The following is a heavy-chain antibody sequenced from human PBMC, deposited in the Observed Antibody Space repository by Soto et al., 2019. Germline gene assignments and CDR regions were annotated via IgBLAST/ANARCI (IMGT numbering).Heavy chain of an antibody. D-gene: IGHD3-10*01. CDR1: GFAFGNYP. CDR3: AKDRTMARGIRGFGV. V-gene: IGHV3-23*01. Sequence: GGSLSLSCVASGFAFGNYPMAWVRPTPGNGLQWISTISGSGGMTDYEDSVRGRFTVSIDHSKDTVHPQMTSLRADDTAVYYCAKDRTMARGIRGFGVWGQGTTVTVSS. J-gene: IGHJ3*01. CDR2: ISGSGGMT.